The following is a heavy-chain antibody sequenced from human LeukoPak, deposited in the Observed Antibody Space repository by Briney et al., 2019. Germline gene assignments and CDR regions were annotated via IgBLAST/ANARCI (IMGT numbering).Heavy chain of an antibody. D-gene: IGHD6-13*01. Sequence: GGSLRLSCAASGFTFTSYGMHWVRQAPGKGLEWVALISSDGNNKYYADSVKGRFSISRDNSKNKLYLQMNGLRVEDTAVYYCARIGYSISWSGDYWGQGSLVTVSS. CDR3: ARIGYSISWSGDY. J-gene: IGHJ4*02. CDR2: ISSDGNNK. CDR1: GFTFTSYG. V-gene: IGHV3-30*03.